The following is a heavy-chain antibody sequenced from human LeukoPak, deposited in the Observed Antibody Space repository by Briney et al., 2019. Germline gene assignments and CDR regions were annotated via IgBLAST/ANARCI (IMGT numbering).Heavy chain of an antibody. V-gene: IGHV3-7*01. CDR3: AGSSGWIFDY. J-gene: IGHJ4*02. CDR1: GLTFSKYW. Sequence: GGSLRLSCVGSGLTFSKYWKNWVRQAPGRGLEWVANIKEDGSQIYYVDSVRGRFTISRDNAKNSVYLQMNSLRAEDTAVYYCAGSSGWIFDYWGQGSLVAVSS. D-gene: IGHD6-19*01. CDR2: IKEDGSQI.